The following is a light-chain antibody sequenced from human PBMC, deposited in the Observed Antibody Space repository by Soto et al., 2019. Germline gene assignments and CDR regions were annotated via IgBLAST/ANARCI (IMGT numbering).Light chain of an antibody. Sequence: SYELTQPPSVSVSPGQTASITCSGHKLGNKYACWYQQRPGQSPVLVIYEDNKRPSGIPERFSGSNSGNTATLTISGTQAMDEADYYCQAWDSNTAEFGGGTKLTVL. V-gene: IGLV3-1*01. CDR3: QAWDSNTAE. CDR1: KLGNKY. CDR2: EDN. J-gene: IGLJ2*01.